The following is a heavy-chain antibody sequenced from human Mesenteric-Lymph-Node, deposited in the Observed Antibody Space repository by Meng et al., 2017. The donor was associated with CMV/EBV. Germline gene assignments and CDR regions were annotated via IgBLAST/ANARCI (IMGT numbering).Heavy chain of an antibody. Sequence: ASVKVSCKASGYSFATHGLSWVRQAPGQGLEWMGWITAYNGYTNYVQKFQGRVTMTTDTSTSTAYMELRSLRSDDTAVYYCARVLSITVYGVVMRDAFDIWGQGTTVTVSS. CDR3: ARVLSITVYGVVMRDAFDI. J-gene: IGHJ3*02. V-gene: IGHV1-18*01. D-gene: IGHD3-3*01. CDR1: GYSFATHG. CDR2: ITAYNGYT.